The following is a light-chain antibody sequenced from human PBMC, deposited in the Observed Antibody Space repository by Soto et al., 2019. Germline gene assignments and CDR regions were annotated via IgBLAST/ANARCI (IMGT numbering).Light chain of an antibody. CDR2: DVS. CDR3: CSYSGRYTSV. Sequence: QSALTQPRSVSGSPGQSVTISCTGTSSDVGGFSYVSWYQQYPGKAPKLILYDVSQRPSGVPDRFSGSKSGNTASLTISGLLAEDEAAFYCCSYSGRYTSVFGTGTKVTVL. CDR1: SSDVGGFSY. J-gene: IGLJ1*01. V-gene: IGLV2-11*01.